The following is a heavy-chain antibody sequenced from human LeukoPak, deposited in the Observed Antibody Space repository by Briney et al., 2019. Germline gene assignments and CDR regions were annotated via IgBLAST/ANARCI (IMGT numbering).Heavy chain of an antibody. J-gene: IGHJ5*02. CDR2: INPSGGST. CDR1: VYTFTGYY. D-gene: IGHD2-15*01. CDR3: AMGYCSGGSCYSDPYNWFDP. Sequence: ASVKVSCQASVYTFTGYYMHWVRHAPGQGLEWMGLINPSGGSTSYAQRFQGRVTMTRDMSTSTVYMELSSLRSEDTAVYYCAMGYCSGGSCYSDPYNWFDPWGQGTLVTASS. V-gene: IGHV1-46*01.